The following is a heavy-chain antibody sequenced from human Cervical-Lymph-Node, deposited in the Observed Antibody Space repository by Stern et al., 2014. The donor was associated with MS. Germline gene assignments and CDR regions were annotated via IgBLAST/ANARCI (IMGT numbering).Heavy chain of an antibody. CDR2: ISTYV. V-gene: IGHV3-21*04. Sequence: EMQLVESGGGLVNPGGTLRLSCVASGFAFYNYNMNWVRQTPGTGLEWVSSISTYVSYADAVEGRFTISRDNTKKSLYLQMNSLRVEDTAVYYCARDRGAEEGFDYWGQGTLVTVSS. CDR1: GFAFYNYN. CDR3: ARDRGAEEGFDY. J-gene: IGHJ4*02. D-gene: IGHD1-14*01.